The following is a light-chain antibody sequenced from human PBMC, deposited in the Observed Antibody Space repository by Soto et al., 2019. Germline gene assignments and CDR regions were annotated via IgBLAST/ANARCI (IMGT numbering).Light chain of an antibody. CDR2: AAS. CDR3: QQQGCSTWT. V-gene: IGKV3-20*01. J-gene: IGKJ1*01. CDR1: QSISSSY. Sequence: DIVLTQSPGPLSLSPGERATLSCRASQSISSSYLSGYQQNPGQAPRLLIYAASSGATGIPHRFSGSGSATDFTPTISRLEPEDFAVYYCQQQGCSTWTFGQGTKVEIK.